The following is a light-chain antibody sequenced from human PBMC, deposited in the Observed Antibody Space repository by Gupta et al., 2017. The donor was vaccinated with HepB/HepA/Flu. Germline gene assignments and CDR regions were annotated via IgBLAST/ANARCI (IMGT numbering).Light chain of an antibody. CDR1: QRVSSY. J-gene: IGKJ1*01. Sequence: EIVLTQSPATLSLSPGERATLSCRASQRVSSYLAWYQQKPGQAPRLLIYGASSGSGTDFTLTISSREPEDFAVYYCQHHSNWPPWTFGQGTKVEIK. CDR2: GAS. CDR3: QHHSNWPPWT. V-gene: IGKV3-11*01.